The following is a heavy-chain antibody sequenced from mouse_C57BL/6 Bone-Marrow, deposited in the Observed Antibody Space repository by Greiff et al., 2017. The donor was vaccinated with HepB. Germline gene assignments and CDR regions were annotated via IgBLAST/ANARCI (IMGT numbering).Heavy chain of an antibody. J-gene: IGHJ4*01. D-gene: IGHD2-4*01. Sequence: QLQQSGAELVRPGTSVKMSCKASGYTFTNYWIGWAKQRPGHGLEWIGDIYPGGGYTNYNEKFKGKATLTADKSSSTAYMQFSSLTSEDSAIYYCARSGDYDRYYAMDYWGQGTSVTVSS. V-gene: IGHV1-63*01. CDR2: IYPGGGYT. CDR1: GYTFTNYW. CDR3: ARSGDYDRYYAMDY.